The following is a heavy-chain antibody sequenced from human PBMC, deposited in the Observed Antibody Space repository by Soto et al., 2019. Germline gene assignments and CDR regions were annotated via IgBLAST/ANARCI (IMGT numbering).Heavy chain of an antibody. CDR3: AYVGGYGTADYPFGL. D-gene: IGHD5-18*01. J-gene: IGHJ4*02. CDR2: ISTYNENM. Sequence: QVHLVQSGPEMKKPGASVRVSCKVSGSTFTSNGIGWVRQAPGQGLEWMGWISTYNENMDTAPQLQGRLTMTTDTSKTTAYMELTNLKFDDTALNYFAYVGGYGTADYPFGLWGQGPPVTVSS. CDR1: GSTFTSNG. V-gene: IGHV1-18*04.